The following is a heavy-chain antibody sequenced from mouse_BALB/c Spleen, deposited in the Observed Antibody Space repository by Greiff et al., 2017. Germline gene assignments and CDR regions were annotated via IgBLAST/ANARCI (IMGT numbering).Heavy chain of an antibody. CDR1: GFAFSSYD. CDR2: ISSGGGST. Sequence: EVKLVESGGGLVKPGGSLKLSCAASGFAFSSYDMSWVRQTPEKRLEWVAYISSGGGSTYYPDTVKGRFTISRDNAKNTLYLQMSSLKSEDTAMYYCARRYGSSYGFAYWGQGTLVTVSA. CDR3: ARRYGSSYGFAY. D-gene: IGHD1-1*01. V-gene: IGHV5-12-1*01. J-gene: IGHJ3*01.